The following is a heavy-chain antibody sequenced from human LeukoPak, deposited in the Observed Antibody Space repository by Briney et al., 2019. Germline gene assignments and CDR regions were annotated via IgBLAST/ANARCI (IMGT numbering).Heavy chain of an antibody. J-gene: IGHJ4*02. CDR3: ANHSDTAMVYAY. CDR1: GFTFSSYA. V-gene: IGHV3-23*01. D-gene: IGHD5-18*01. CDR2: ISGSGSST. Sequence: GGSLRLSCAASGFTFSSYAMSWVRQAPGKGLEWVSGISGSGSSTYYADSVKGRFTISRDNSRNTLNLQMNSLRAEDTAVYYCANHSDTAMVYAYWGQGTLVSVTS.